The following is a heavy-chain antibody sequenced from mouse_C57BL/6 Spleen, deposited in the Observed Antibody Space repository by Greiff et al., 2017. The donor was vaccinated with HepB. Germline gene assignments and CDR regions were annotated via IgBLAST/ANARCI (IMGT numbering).Heavy chain of an antibody. CDR2: IDPSDSYT. Sequence: QVQLQQPGAELVMPGASVKLSCKASGYTFTSYWMHWVKQRPGQGLEWIGEIDPSDSYTNYNQKFKGKSTLTVDKSSSTAYMQLSSLTSEDSAVYYCARRDQRDYFDYWGQGTTLTVSS. J-gene: IGHJ2*01. V-gene: IGHV1-69*01. CDR1: GYTFTSYW. CDR3: ARRDQRDYFDY.